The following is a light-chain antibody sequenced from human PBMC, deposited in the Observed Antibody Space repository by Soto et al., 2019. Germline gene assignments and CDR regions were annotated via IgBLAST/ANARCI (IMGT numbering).Light chain of an antibody. Sequence: HCVLTQPRSVSGSPLQSVTISCTGTSSDVGGYNYVSWYQQHPGKAPKLMIYDVSKRPSGVPDRFSGSKSGNTASLTISGLQAEDEADYYCCSYAGSYTYVFGTGTKVTVL. J-gene: IGLJ1*01. CDR1: SSDVGGYNY. CDR3: CSYAGSYTYV. V-gene: IGLV2-11*01. CDR2: DVS.